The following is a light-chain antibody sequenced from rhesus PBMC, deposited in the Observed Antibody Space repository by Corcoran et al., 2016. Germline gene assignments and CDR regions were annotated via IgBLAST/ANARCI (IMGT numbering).Light chain of an antibody. V-gene: IGKV1-41*01. J-gene: IGKJ1*01. CDR2: SAS. CDR1: QSISNY. CDR3: QQFKNYRT. Sequence: DIQMTQSPSSLSASVGDRVTITCRASQSISNYLNWYQQEPGKTPKLLIYSASSLQSGVPSRFSGSGSGTEFTLTISSLQPEGFATYYCQQFKNYRTFGQGTKVEIK.